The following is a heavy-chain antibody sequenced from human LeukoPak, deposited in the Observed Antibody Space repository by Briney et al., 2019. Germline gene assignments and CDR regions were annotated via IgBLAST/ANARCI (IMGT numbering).Heavy chain of an antibody. CDR3: ARAHSYCSGGSCQRGYFDY. D-gene: IGHD2-15*01. CDR1: GFTFSSYE. V-gene: IGHV3-48*03. CDR2: ISSSGSTI. J-gene: IGHJ4*02. Sequence: PGGSLRLSCAASGFTFSSYEMNWVRQAPGKGLEWVSYISSSGSTIYYADSVKGRFTISRDNAKNSLYLQMNSLRAEDTAVYYCARAHSYCSGGSCQRGYFDYWGQGTLVTVSS.